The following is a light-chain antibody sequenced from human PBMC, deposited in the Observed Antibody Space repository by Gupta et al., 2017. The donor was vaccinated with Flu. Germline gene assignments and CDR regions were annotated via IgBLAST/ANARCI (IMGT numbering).Light chain of an antibody. J-gene: IGLJ1*01. CDR2: RDD. V-gene: IGLV1-47*01. Sequence: SVLPPPPSASGAPGQRVPISCSGSNATIASNYVYWYQQVAGPAPKLLIYRDDKRPSGVPDRFSGSKSGTSASLAISGLGAEDEADYYCSSWDDSLSGYVFGSGTKLTVL. CDR1: NATIASNY. CDR3: SSWDDSLSGYV.